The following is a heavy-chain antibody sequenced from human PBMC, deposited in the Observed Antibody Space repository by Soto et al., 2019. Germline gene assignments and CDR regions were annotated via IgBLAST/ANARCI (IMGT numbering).Heavy chain of an antibody. CDR3: ATRITVFGLLIPPFDP. CDR2: INHTGGT. J-gene: IGHJ5*02. D-gene: IGHD3-3*01. V-gene: IGHV4-34*01. CDR1: GGSVNGYY. Sequence: PSETLSLTCAVYGGSVNGYYWNWVRQPPGEGLEWIGEINHTGGTHYNPSLKSRVTMPVDTSKNQFSLRLSSVTAADTAIYYCATRITVFGLLIPPFDPWGQGTQVTVSS.